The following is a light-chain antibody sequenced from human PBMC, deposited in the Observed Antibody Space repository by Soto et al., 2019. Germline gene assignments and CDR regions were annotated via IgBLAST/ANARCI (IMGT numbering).Light chain of an antibody. Sequence: QSALTQPASVSGSPGQSITISCTGTSSDVGSYNLVSWYQQHPGKAPKLMIYEVSKRPSGVSNRFSGSKSGNTASLTISGLQAEDEADYYCCSYAGSSTFVPYVLGTGTKVTVL. CDR3: CSYAGSSTFVPYV. CDR1: SSDVGSYNL. V-gene: IGLV2-23*02. J-gene: IGLJ1*01. CDR2: EVS.